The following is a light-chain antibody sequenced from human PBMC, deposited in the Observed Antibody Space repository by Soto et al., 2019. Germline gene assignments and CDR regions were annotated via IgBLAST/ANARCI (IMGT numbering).Light chain of an antibody. V-gene: IGKV1-5*01. CDR1: QSISRW. J-gene: IGKJ5*01. CDR2: DAS. Sequence: DIQMTQSPSTLSASVGDRVTITCRASQSISRWLAWYQQKPGKAPHLLIYDASSLQSGVPSRFSGSGSGTEMPLTIFSVKPDDSATDYCQQSSSYAITFGQGPRLQIK. CDR3: QQSSSYAIT.